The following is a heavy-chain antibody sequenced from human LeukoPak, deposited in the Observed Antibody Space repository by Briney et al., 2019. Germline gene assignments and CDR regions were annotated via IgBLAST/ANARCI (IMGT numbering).Heavy chain of an antibody. CDR1: GFTFSSYW. Sequence: GGSLRLSCAASGFTFSSYWMHWVRQAPGKGLVWVSRINSDGSSTSYADSAKGRFTISRDNAKNTLYLQMNSLRAEDTAVYYCAREARSGWYFDYWGQGTLVTVSS. V-gene: IGHV3-74*01. D-gene: IGHD6-19*01. CDR2: INSDGSST. J-gene: IGHJ4*02. CDR3: AREARSGWYFDY.